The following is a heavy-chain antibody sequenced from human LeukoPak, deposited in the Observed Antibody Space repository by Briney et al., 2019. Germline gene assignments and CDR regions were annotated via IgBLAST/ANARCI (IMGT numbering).Heavy chain of an antibody. CDR3: ASRPAYYYGSGSEP. Sequence: NTSRTLSLTCAVSGGSISSSNWWSWVRQPPGKGLEWIGEIYHSGSTNYNPSLKSRVTISVDKSKNQFSLKLSSVTAADTAVYYCASRPAYYYGSGSEPWGQGTLVTVSS. J-gene: IGHJ5*02. CDR2: IYHSGST. D-gene: IGHD3-10*01. CDR1: GGSISSSNW. V-gene: IGHV4-4*02.